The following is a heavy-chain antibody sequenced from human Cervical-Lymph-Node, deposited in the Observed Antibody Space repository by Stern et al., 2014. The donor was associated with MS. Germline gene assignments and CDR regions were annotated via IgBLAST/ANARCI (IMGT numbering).Heavy chain of an antibody. J-gene: IGHJ6*02. CDR3: AREVTGHRLGMMDV. D-gene: IGHD2-21*02. CDR1: GYTFTSYY. V-gene: IGHV1-46*01. CDR2: INPTDGST. Sequence: QVQLVQSGAEVKKPGASVKVSCKASGYTFTSYYMHWVRQAPGQGLEWMGIINPTDGSTSYAQKFQGRLTMTRDTSTSTVYMELSSLRSDDTAVYYCAREVTGHRLGMMDVWGQGTTVTVSS.